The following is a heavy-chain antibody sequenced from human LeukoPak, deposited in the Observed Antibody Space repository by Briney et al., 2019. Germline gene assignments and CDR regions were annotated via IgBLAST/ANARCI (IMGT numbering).Heavy chain of an antibody. J-gene: IGHJ4*02. Sequence: SQTLSLTCAVSGDSIGRGSYYWGWIRQPAGKAPEWIGRIFNTGSTSYNPSLKSRVTISVDTSKNQFSLNLRSVTAADTAVYYCARDICGYNYGCFDSWGQGTLVTASS. D-gene: IGHD5-18*01. CDR1: GDSIGRGSYY. V-gene: IGHV4-61*02. CDR2: IFNTGST. CDR3: ARDICGYNYGCFDS.